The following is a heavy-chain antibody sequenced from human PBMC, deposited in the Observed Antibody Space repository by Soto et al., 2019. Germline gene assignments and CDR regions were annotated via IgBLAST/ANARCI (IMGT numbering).Heavy chain of an antibody. V-gene: IGHV3-9*01. Sequence: EMELVESGGGLVQPGRSLRLACAASGFIFDDYAMHWVRQAPGKGLEWVSGITWNSDTIYYADSVKGRFTISRDNAKNSLYLQMNSRRAEDTALYYCAKVVLLGGDPPTRAFDICGQGTMVTVSS. J-gene: IGHJ3*02. CDR3: AKVVLLGGDPPTRAFDI. CDR1: GFIFDDYA. D-gene: IGHD2-21*01. CDR2: ITWNSDTI.